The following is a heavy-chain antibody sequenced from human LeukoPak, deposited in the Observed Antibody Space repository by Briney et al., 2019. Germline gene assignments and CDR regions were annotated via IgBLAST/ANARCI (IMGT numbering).Heavy chain of an antibody. CDR1: GGSFSGYY. Sequence: SETLSLTCAVYGGSFSGYYWSWIRQPPGKGLEWIGEINHSGSTNYNPSLKSRVTISVDTSKNQFSLKLSSVTAADTAVYYCAREDGYCSGGNCYSYFDSWGQGTLVTVSS. D-gene: IGHD2-15*01. CDR3: AREDGYCSGGNCYSYFDS. V-gene: IGHV4-34*01. J-gene: IGHJ4*02. CDR2: INHSGST.